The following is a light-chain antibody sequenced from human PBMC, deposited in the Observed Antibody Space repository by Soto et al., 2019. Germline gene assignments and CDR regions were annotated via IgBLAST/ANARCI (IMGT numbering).Light chain of an antibody. CDR2: AAS. Sequence: DIQMTQSPSTLSASVGDRVTITCRASQSIRNWLAWYQQKPGKAPKLLIYAASSLENGVPSRFSGSGSGTEFPLTIRYLQPDDFATYYCQQYNGNFGQGTKLEIK. V-gene: IGKV1-5*01. J-gene: IGKJ2*01. CDR1: QSIRNW. CDR3: QQYNGN.